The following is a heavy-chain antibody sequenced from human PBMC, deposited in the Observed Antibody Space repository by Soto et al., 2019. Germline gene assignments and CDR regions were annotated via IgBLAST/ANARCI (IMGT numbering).Heavy chain of an antibody. CDR2: IDWDDDK. V-gene: IGHV2-70*04. J-gene: IGHJ5*02. CDR1: GFSLSTTRMR. Sequence: SGPTLVNPTQTLTLTCTFSGFSLSTTRMRVSWIRQAPGKALEWLARIDWDDDKFYSPSLKTRLSISKDTSKNQVVLTMTNMDPMDTATYYCARMGVGFNWFDPWGPGILVTVSS. D-gene: IGHD1-26*01. CDR3: ARMGVGFNWFDP.